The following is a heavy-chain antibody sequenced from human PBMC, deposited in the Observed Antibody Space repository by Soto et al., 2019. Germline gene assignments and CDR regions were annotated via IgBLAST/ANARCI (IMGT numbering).Heavy chain of an antibody. D-gene: IGHD1-7*01. J-gene: IGHJ6*02. V-gene: IGHV1-69*13. Sequence: GASVKVSCKASGGPFSSYAISWVRQAPGQGLEWMGGIIPIFGTANYAQKFQGRVTITADESTSTAYMELSSLRSEDTAVYYCARAAYNWDFSGMDVWGQGTTVTVSS. CDR1: GGPFSSYA. CDR2: IIPIFGTA. CDR3: ARAAYNWDFSGMDV.